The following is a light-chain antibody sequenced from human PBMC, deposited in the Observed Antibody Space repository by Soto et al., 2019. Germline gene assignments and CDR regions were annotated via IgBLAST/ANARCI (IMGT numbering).Light chain of an antibody. V-gene: IGLV2-14*01. CDR2: DVS. Sequence: QSALTQPASVSGYPGQSITISCTGTSSDVGGYNYVSWYQQHPGKAPKLMIYDVSNRPSGVSNRFSGYKSGNTASLTISGLQAEDEADYYCSSYTSSSTGVFGTGTKLTVL. J-gene: IGLJ1*01. CDR3: SSYTSSSTGV. CDR1: SSDVGGYNY.